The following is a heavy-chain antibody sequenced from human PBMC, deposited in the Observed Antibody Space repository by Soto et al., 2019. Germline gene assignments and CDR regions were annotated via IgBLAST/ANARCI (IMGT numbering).Heavy chain of an antibody. CDR1: GFIFSNYY. Sequence: EVQLEASGGGLVQPGGSLRLSCAASGFIFSNYYMSWVRQPPGKGLEWVANIKQDGSEKRYVDSVRGRFTISRDDAKNSLYLQMNSLRAEDTAVYYCARQILGSSTTFDPWGQGTLVIVSP. J-gene: IGHJ5*02. V-gene: IGHV3-7*01. CDR2: IKQDGSEK. CDR3: ARQILGSSTTFDP. D-gene: IGHD1-26*01.